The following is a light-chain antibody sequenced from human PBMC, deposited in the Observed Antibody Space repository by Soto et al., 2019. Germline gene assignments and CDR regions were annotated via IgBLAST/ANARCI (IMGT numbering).Light chain of an antibody. CDR1: QSVFHSSNNENS. CDR2: RAS. V-gene: IGKV4-1*01. J-gene: IGKJ5*01. Sequence: DVVMTQSPDSLAVSLGERATINCKSSQSVFHSSNNENSVAWYQQKAGQRPKLLIYRASIRESGVPDRFSGSGSGPDFTLTISSLQAEDVLVYSCQQYYTGIAFGQGTRLEIK. CDR3: QQYYTGIA.